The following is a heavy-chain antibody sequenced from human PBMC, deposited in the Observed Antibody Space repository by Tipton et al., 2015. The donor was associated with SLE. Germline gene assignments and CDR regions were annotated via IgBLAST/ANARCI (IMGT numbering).Heavy chain of an antibody. J-gene: IGHJ4*02. CDR1: GFTVSSNY. Sequence: SLRLSCAASGFTVSSNYMSWVRQAPGKGLEWVSVIYSGGSTYYADSVKGRFTISRDNSKNTLYLQMNSLRAEDTAVYYCARGASGYDKTFDYWGQGTLVTVSS. V-gene: IGHV3-66*02. CDR2: IYSGGST. CDR3: ARGASGYDKTFDY. D-gene: IGHD5-12*01.